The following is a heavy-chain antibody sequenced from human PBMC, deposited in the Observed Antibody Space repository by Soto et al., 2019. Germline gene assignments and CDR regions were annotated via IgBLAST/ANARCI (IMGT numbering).Heavy chain of an antibody. Sequence: EVQLSESGGGLVQPGGSLRVSCAASGFTFSTYAMSWVRQAPGKGLEWVSAIGGSAESAYYGDSVKGRFTISRDNSKNTVYLQMNSLRAEDTAVYYCAVHCITSSCSYWGQGTLVNVSS. J-gene: IGHJ4*02. CDR1: GFTFSTYA. CDR3: AVHCITSSCSY. V-gene: IGHV3-23*01. CDR2: IGGSAESA. D-gene: IGHD3-10*01.